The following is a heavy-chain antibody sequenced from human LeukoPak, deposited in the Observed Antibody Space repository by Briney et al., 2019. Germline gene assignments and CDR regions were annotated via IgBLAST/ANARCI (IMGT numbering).Heavy chain of an antibody. CDR3: ARGARELRYFDWTPQNQAHYYYYMDV. D-gene: IGHD3-9*01. CDR1: GFTFSSYA. V-gene: IGHV4-39*07. CDR2: IYYSGST. J-gene: IGHJ6*03. Sequence: GSLRLSCAASGFTFSSYAMSWVRQPPGKGLEWIGSIYYSGSTYYNPSLKSRVTISVDTSKNQFSLKLSSVTAADTAVYYCARGARELRYFDWTPQNQAHYYYYMDVWGKGTTVTVSS.